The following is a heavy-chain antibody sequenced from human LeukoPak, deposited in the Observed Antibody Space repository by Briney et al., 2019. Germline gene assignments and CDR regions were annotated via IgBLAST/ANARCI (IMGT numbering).Heavy chain of an antibody. D-gene: IGHD6-13*01. CDR2: IYYSGST. V-gene: IGHV4-39*07. J-gene: IGHJ6*03. Sequence: SETLSLTCTVSGGSISSSSYYWGWIRQPPGKGLEWIGSIYYSGSTYYNPSLKSRVTISVDTSKNQFSLKLSSVTAADTAVYYCARDLPQYPEQQLPRGYMDVWGKGTTVTVSS. CDR3: ARDLPQYPEQQLPRGYMDV. CDR1: GGSISSSSYY.